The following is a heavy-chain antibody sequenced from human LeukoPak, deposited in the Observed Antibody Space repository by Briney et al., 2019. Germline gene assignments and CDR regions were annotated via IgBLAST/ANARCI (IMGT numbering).Heavy chain of an antibody. CDR2: IIPIFGTA. J-gene: IGHJ5*02. D-gene: IGHD4-23*01. CDR3: VRGDRWMYNWFDP. V-gene: IGHV1-69*13. Sequence: ASVKVSCKASGGTFSNYAISWVRQAPGQGLEWMGGIIPIFGTANYAQKFQGRVTITADESTSTAYMELSSLRSEDTAVYYCVRGDRWMYNWFDPWGQGTLVTVSS. CDR1: GGTFSNYA.